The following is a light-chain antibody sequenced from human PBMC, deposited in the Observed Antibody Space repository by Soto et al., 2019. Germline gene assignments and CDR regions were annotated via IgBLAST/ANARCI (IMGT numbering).Light chain of an antibody. J-gene: IGKJ2*01. Sequence: EIVLTQSPATLSLSPGERATLSCRASQTVSSFLAWYQQKPGQPPRLLISDASNRATSIPARFSGSGSGTDFTLTISSLEPEDFAVYYCQQRNSWPETFGQGTRLEIK. CDR3: QQRNSWPET. CDR1: QTVSSF. CDR2: DAS. V-gene: IGKV3-11*01.